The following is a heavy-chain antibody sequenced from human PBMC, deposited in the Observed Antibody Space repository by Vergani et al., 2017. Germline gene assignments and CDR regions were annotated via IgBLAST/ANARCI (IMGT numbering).Heavy chain of an antibody. Sequence: QVQLQKSGPGLVKPSETLSLTCTVSGGSISSYYWSWIRQPPGKGLEWIGYIYYSGSTNYNPSLKSRVTISVDTSNNQFSLKLSYVTAADTAVYYCARVHCSGGSCYSEGVDAFDIWGQGTMVTVSS. V-gene: IGHV4-59*01. CDR1: GGSISSYY. CDR3: ARVHCSGGSCYSEGVDAFDI. D-gene: IGHD2-15*01. J-gene: IGHJ3*02. CDR2: IYYSGST.